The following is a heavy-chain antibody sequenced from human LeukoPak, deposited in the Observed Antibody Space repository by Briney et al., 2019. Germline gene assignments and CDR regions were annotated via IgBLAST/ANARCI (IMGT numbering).Heavy chain of an antibody. V-gene: IGHV3-21*01. CDR3: ARVMSSSSSGDDY. CDR2: ISSSSSYI. CDR1: GFTFSSYS. Sequence: GGSLTLSCAASGFTFSSYSMNWGRQPQGKGLERVSSISSSSSYIYYADSVKGRFTISRDNAKNSLYLQMNSLRAEDTAVYYCARVMSSSSSGDDYWGQGTLVTVSS. D-gene: IGHD6-6*01. J-gene: IGHJ4*02.